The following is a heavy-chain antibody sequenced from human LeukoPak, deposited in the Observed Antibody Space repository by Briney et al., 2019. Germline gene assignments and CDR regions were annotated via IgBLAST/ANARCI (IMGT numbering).Heavy chain of an antibody. J-gene: IGHJ4*02. CDR2: INPNSGDT. CDR3: ARWAHSAVGGYYFDY. Sequence: ASVKVSCRASGYTFTGYYMHWVRQPPGHGLEWMGWINPNSGDTNYTQNFQGRVTMTRDTSISTAYMELSRLRSDDTAVYYCARWAHSAVGGYYFDYWGQGTLVTVSS. CDR1: GYTFTGYY. D-gene: IGHD6-19*01. V-gene: IGHV1-2*02.